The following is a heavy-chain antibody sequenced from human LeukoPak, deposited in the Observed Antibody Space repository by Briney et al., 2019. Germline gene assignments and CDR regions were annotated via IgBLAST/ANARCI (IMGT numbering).Heavy chain of an antibody. J-gene: IGHJ4*02. CDR3: ASRSSFGNYFDY. D-gene: IGHD6-6*01. CDR2: INPSGGST. V-gene: IGHV1-46*01. CDR1: GYTFTSYY. Sequence: ASVKVSCKASGYTFTSYYMHWVRQAPGQGLEWMGIINPSGGSTSYAQKFQGRVTMTRDTSTSTVYMELSSLRSEDTAVYYCASRSSFGNYFDYWGQGTLVTVSS.